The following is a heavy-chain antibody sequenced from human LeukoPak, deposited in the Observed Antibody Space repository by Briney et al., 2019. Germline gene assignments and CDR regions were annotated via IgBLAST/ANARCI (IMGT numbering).Heavy chain of an antibody. D-gene: IGHD4-17*01. CDR1: GFTFGTYA. CDR3: AKASGDYDY. Sequence: PGGSLRLSCAASGFTFGTYAMSWVRQAPGNGLDWVSGISGSGVGTYYADSVKGRSTISRDNSKNTLYLQMNSLRLEDTAVYYCAKASGDYDYWGQGTLVTVSS. V-gene: IGHV3-23*01. CDR2: ISGSGVGT. J-gene: IGHJ4*02.